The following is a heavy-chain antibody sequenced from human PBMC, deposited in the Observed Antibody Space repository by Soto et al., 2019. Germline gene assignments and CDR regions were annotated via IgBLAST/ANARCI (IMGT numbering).Heavy chain of an antibody. D-gene: IGHD5-12*01. Sequence: QVQLVQSGAEVRQTASSVKVSCKTSGGTFSSYAISWVRQAPGQGLEWMGGIVPIVDTATYAQKFQGRVTITRDKSPSTAYMELSSLRSEDTAVYYCARAVAIPAPFDSGGQGTLVPVSS. CDR1: GGTFSSYA. CDR2: IVPIVDTA. CDR3: ARAVAIPAPFDS. J-gene: IGHJ4*02. V-gene: IGHV1-69*05.